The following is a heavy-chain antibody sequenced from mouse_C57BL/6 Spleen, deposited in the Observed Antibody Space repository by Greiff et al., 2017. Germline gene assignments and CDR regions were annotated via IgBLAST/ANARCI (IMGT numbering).Heavy chain of an antibody. CDR2: ISSGSSTI. V-gene: IGHV5-17*01. J-gene: IGHJ2*01. CDR3: ARWGKYYYGSSSFYFDY. CDR1: GFTFSDYG. D-gene: IGHD1-1*01. Sequence: EVKLMESGGGLVKPGGSLKLSCAASGFTFSDYGMHWVRQAPEKGLEWVAYISSGSSTIYYADTVKGRFTISRDNAKNTLFLQMTSLRSEDTAMYYCARWGKYYYGSSSFYFDYWGQGTTLTVSS.